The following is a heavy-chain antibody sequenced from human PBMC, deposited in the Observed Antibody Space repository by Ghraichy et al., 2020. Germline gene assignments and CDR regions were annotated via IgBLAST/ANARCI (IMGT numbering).Heavy chain of an antibody. D-gene: IGHD2-21*01. Sequence: GGSLRLSCAASGFSFSSHGMHWVRQAPGKGLEWVALVWAVGNDKFYADSVKGRFTISKDNSGNMLYLEMFSLRAEDTAVYFCARDLGHCEGGYCYSAYFDYWGQGTPVTVSS. CDR2: VWAVGNDK. J-gene: IGHJ4*02. CDR3: ARDLGHCEGGYCYSAYFDY. CDR1: GFSFSSHG. V-gene: IGHV3-33*01.